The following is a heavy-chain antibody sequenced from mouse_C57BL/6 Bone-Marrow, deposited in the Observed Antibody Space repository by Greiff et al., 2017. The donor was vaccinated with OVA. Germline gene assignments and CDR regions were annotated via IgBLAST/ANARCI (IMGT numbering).Heavy chain of an antibody. CDR1: GYTFTSYW. V-gene: IGHV1-55*01. D-gene: IGHD2-4*01. Sequence: QVQLKQPGAELVKPRASVKMSCKASGYTFTSYWITWVKQRPGQGLEWIGDIYPGSGSTNYNEKFKSKATLTVDTSSSTAYMQLSHLTSEDSAVYYCALAYDDSFDYWGQGTTLTVSS. J-gene: IGHJ2*01. CDR2: IYPGSGST. CDR3: ALAYDDSFDY.